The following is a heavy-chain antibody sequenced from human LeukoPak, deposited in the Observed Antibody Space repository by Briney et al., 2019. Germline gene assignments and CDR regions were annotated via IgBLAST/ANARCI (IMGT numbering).Heavy chain of an antibody. D-gene: IGHD3-22*01. CDR3: ARGLWYDRYFDY. V-gene: IGHV4-34*01. Sequence: PSETLSLTCAVYGGSFSGYYWSWIRQPPGKGLEWIGEINHSGSTNYNPSLKSRVTISVDTSKNQFSLKLSSVTAADTAVYYCARGLWYDRYFDYWGQGTLVTVFS. CDR1: GGSFSGYY. CDR2: INHSGST. J-gene: IGHJ4*02.